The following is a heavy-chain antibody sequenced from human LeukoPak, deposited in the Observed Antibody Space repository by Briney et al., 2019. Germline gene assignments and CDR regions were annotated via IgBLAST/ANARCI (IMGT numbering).Heavy chain of an antibody. Sequence: GGSLRLSCGASGFTLSSSWMSWVRQAPGKGPEWVANIKQDGSEKYYVDSVKGRFTISRDNAKNSLYVQMNSLRAEDTAIYYCAKVHKESSAWSHWGQGTLVTVSS. V-gene: IGHV3-7*01. J-gene: IGHJ4*02. CDR1: GFTLSSSW. CDR2: IKQDGSEK. CDR3: AKVHKESSAWSH. D-gene: IGHD6-13*01.